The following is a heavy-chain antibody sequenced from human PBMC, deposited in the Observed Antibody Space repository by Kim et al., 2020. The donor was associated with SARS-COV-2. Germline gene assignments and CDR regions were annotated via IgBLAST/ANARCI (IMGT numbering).Heavy chain of an antibody. Sequence: NYYTPHLRSRVTMAVDTSKTHFSLKVSSVTAADTAVYYCARDKVEGLDYWGQGTLVTVSS. D-gene: IGHD2-15*01. CDR2: N. CDR3: ARDKVEGLDY. J-gene: IGHJ4*02. V-gene: IGHV4-61*03.